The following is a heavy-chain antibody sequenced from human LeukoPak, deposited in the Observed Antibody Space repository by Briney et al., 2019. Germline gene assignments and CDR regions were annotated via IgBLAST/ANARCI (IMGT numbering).Heavy chain of an antibody. D-gene: IGHD1-26*01. CDR3: ARVLKRVGATTINWFDP. CDR1: GYTFTGYY. J-gene: IGHJ5*02. CDR2: INPNSGGT. V-gene: IGHV1-2*02. Sequence: ASVTVSCKASGYTFTGYYMHWVRQAPGQGLEWMGWINPNSGGTNYAQKFQGRVTMTRDTSISTAYMELSRLRSDDTAVYYCARVLKRVGATTINWFDPWGQGTLVTVSS.